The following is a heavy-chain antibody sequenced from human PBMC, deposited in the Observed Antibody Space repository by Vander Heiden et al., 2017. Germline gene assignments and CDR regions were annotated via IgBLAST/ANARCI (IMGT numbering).Heavy chain of an antibody. CDR2: IWYDGSNK. Sequence: QVQLVESGGGVVQPGRSLRLSCAASGFTFSSYGMRWVRQAPGKGLEWVAVIWYDGSNKYYADSVKGRFTISRDNSKNTLYLQMNSLRAEDTAVYYCARDYKSAPHSMDVWGQGTTVTVSS. J-gene: IGHJ6*02. CDR3: ARDYKSAPHSMDV. CDR1: GFTFSSYG. V-gene: IGHV3-33*01. D-gene: IGHD3-10*01.